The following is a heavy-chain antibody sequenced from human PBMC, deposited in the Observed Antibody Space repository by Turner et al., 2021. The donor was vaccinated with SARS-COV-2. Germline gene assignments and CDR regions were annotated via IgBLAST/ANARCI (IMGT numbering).Heavy chain of an antibody. CDR3: AKEQLWEGSYYGSDV. V-gene: IGHV3-30*18. Sequence: QVQLVESGGGVVQPGRSLRLSCAASGFTFSSYGMHWVRQAPGKGLEWVAIISYDGSNKYYADSVRGRFTISRDNSKNTLYLQMNSLRAEGTAVYYCAKEQLWEGSYYGSDVWGQGTTVTVSS. CDR1: GFTFSSYG. J-gene: IGHJ6*02. CDR2: ISYDGSNK. D-gene: IGHD5-18*01.